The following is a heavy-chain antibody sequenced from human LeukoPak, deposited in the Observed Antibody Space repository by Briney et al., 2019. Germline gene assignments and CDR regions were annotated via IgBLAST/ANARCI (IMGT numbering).Heavy chain of an antibody. Sequence: SETLSLTCAVYGGSFSGYYWSWIRQPPGKGLEWIGEINHSGSTNYNPSLKSRVTISVDTSKNQFSLKLSSVTAADTAVYYCARESGREAFDIWGQGTMVTVSS. CDR3: ARESGREAFDI. CDR1: GGSFSGYY. CDR2: INHSGST. V-gene: IGHV4-34*01. J-gene: IGHJ3*02.